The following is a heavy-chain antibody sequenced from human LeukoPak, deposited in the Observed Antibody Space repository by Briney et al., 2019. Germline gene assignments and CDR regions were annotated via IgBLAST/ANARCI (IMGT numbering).Heavy chain of an antibody. V-gene: IGHV3-7*03. CDR2: INSDGSEG. Sequence: PGGSLRLSCAVSGFTFSGFWMSWSRQAPGKGLEWVASINSDGSEGYYADVVKGRFTISRDNAKNSLYLQISSLRAEDTAVYYCARSSYSGSSSVWGQGTMVTVSS. CDR1: GFTFSGFW. J-gene: IGHJ3*01. D-gene: IGHD6-6*01. CDR3: ARSSYSGSSSV.